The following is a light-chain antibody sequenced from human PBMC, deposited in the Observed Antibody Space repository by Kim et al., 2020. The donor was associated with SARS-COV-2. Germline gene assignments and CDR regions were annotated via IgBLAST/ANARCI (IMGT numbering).Light chain of an antibody. CDR1: QSVSSSY. J-gene: IGKJ2*01. V-gene: IGKV3-20*01. CDR3: QQYVTSPYT. Sequence: SPGERATLSCRASQSVSSSYLAWYQQKPGQAPRLLIYGASSRATGIPDRFSGSGSGTDFTLTISRLEPEDFAVYYCQQYVTSPYTFGQGTKLEIK. CDR2: GAS.